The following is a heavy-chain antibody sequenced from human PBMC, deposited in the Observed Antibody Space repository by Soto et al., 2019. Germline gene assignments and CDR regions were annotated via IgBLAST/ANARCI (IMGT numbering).Heavy chain of an antibody. D-gene: IGHD3-3*02. CDR2: ICQSGST. V-gene: IGHV4-30-2*01. J-gene: IGHJ5*02. CDR3: SRGPPHYH. Sequence: QVQLQESGSGLVKPSQTLSLTCAVSGGSISSGGYSWSWIRQPPGKGLEWIGYICQSGSTYSNPSLKSRVAISVDRSKNQFSLELSSVTAADTDVYYCSRGPPHYHWGQGNLVTVSS. CDR1: GGSISSGGYS.